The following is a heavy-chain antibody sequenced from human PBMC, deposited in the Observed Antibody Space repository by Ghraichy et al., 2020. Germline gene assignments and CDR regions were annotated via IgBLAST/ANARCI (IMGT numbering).Heavy chain of an antibody. Sequence: GGSLRLSCAASGFTFSSYGMHWVRQAPGKGLEWVAVIWYDGSNKYYADSVKGRFTISRDNSKNTLYLQMNSLRAEETAVYYCARDLGIVATPTAFDIWGQGTMVTVSS. V-gene: IGHV3-33*01. CDR3: ARDLGIVATPTAFDI. CDR1: GFTFSSYG. J-gene: IGHJ3*02. D-gene: IGHD5-12*01. CDR2: IWYDGSNK.